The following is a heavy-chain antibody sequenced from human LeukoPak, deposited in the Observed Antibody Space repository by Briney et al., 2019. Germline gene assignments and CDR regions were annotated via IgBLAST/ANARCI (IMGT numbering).Heavy chain of an antibody. CDR2: IYYSGST. V-gene: IGHV4-39*07. J-gene: IGHJ2*01. CDR3: AREVPLGGVIVKANWYFDL. CDR1: GGSISSSSYY. Sequence: SETLSLTCTASGGSISSSSYYWGWIRQPPGKGLEWIGSIYYSGSTYYNPSLKSRVTISVDTSKNQFSLKLSSVTAADTAVYYCAREVPLGGVIVKANWYFDLWGRGTLVTVSS. D-gene: IGHD3-16*02.